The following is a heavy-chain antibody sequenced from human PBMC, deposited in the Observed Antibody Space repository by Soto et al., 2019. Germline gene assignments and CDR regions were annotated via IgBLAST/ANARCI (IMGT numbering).Heavy chain of an antibody. D-gene: IGHD3-22*01. CDR3: ATRASYYDSSGFDI. J-gene: IGHJ3*02. Sequence: QVQLVESGGGVVQPGRSLRLSCAASGFTFSSYGMHWVRQAPGKGLEWVAVISYDGSNKYYADSVKGRFTISRDNSKNTLYLQMNSLRAEDTAVYYCATRASYYDSSGFDIWGQGTMVTVSS. V-gene: IGHV3-30*03. CDR2: ISYDGSNK. CDR1: GFTFSSYG.